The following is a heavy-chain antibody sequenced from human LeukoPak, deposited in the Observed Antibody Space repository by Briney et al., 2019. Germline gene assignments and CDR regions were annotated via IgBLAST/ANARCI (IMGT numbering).Heavy chain of an antibody. CDR1: GFSLDDYA. D-gene: IGHD3-10*01. CDR2: VSWDGNNI. J-gene: IGHJ6*03. CDR3: GKSTVGRYNYYMDV. Sequence: GGSLRLSCVASGFSLDDYAMHWVRQAPGKGLEWVSGVSWDGNNIGYADSVKGRFTISRDNAKNSLYLQMNSLRAEDTALYYCGKSTVGRYNYYMDVWGKGTTVTVSS. V-gene: IGHV3-9*01.